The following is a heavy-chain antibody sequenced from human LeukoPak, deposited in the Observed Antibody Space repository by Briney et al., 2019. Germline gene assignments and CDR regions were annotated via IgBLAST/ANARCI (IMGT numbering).Heavy chain of an antibody. D-gene: IGHD1-1*01. CDR1: GFTFTNYW. J-gene: IGHJ4*02. CDR2: IKQDGSEQ. CDR3: AREGTTEFDS. Sequence: RGGSLRLSCAASGFTFTNYWMSWVRQAPGKGLEWVGNIKQDGSEQYYLGSVKGRFTISRDNAENSLYLQLNSLRAEDTALYYCAREGTTEFDSWGQGILVTVSS. V-gene: IGHV3-7*01.